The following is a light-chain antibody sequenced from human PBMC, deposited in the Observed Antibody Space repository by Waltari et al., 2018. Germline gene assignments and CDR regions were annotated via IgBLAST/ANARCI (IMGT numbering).Light chain of an antibody. CDR3: SSYTSSSTLVV. CDR2: EVS. J-gene: IGLJ2*01. Sequence: QSALTQPASVSGSPGPSITISCTGTNSDVGGYNYVSWYQQHPGKAPKLMIYEVSNRPSGVSNRFSGSKSGNTASLTISGLQAEDEADYYCSSYTSSSTLVVFGGGTKLTVL. V-gene: IGLV2-14*01. CDR1: NSDVGGYNY.